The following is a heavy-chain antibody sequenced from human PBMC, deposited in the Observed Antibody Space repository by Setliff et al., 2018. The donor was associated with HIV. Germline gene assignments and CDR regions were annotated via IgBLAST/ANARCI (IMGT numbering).Heavy chain of an antibody. Sequence: SETLSLTCTVSGGSISSTSYYWGWIRQPPGTGLEWIGSISSSGNTYYNPSLQSRVTTSVDTPKNQFSLKLNSVTAADTAVYYCAETIGRYFDIFDNWGQGTLVTVSS. CDR3: AETIGRYFDIFDN. D-gene: IGHD3-9*01. J-gene: IGHJ4*02. CDR1: GGSISSTSYY. CDR2: ISSSGNT. V-gene: IGHV4-39*01.